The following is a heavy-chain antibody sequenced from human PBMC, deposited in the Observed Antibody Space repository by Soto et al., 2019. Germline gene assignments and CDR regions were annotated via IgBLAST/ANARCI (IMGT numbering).Heavy chain of an antibody. Sequence: QVQLVQSGAEEKKPGASVKVSCKASGYTFSSYAIHWVRQAPGQGLEWMGWINAGNGNTKYSQKFHGRVTITGDTSASTAYMELNSLRSEDTAVYYCARVDGTYWGQGTLVTVSS. V-gene: IGHV1-3*05. CDR2: INAGNGNT. J-gene: IGHJ4*02. CDR1: GYTFSSYA. CDR3: ARVDGTY. D-gene: IGHD1-26*01.